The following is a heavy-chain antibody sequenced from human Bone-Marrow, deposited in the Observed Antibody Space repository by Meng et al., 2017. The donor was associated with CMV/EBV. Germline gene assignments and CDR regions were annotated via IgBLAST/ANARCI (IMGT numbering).Heavy chain of an antibody. CDR3: ARYCSSTGSGRHYYGMDV. Sequence: SGPTLVKPTQTLTLTCAFSGFSLSTSGMCVSWVRQPPGKALEWLALIDWDDDKYYSTSLKTRLTISKDTSKNQVVLTMTNMDPVDTATYYCARYCSSTGSGRHYYGMDVWGQGTTVTVSS. CDR2: IDWDDDK. D-gene: IGHD2-2*01. CDR1: GFSLSTSGMC. J-gene: IGHJ6*02. V-gene: IGHV2-70*20.